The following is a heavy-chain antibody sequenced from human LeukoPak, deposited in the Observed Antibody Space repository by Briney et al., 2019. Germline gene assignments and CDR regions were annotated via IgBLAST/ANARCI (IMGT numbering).Heavy chain of an antibody. J-gene: IGHJ4*02. D-gene: IGHD4-11*01. Sequence: GGSLRLSCAASGFTFSDYYMSWIRQAPGKGLEWVSYISSSGSTIYYADSVKGRFTISRDNAKNSLYLLMNSLRAEDTAVYYCARDPRLYSNYLWGQGTLVTVSS. V-gene: IGHV3-11*04. CDR2: ISSSGSTI. CDR1: GFTFSDYY. CDR3: ARDPRLYSNYL.